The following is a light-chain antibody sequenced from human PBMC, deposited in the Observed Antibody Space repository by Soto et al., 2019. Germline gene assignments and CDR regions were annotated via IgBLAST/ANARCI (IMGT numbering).Light chain of an antibody. Sequence: EIVLKHSQATLSFSQGERAPLSGRASQSVRTSLGWYQQNPGQAPRLLIYDASNRATGIPARFSGSGSGTDFTLTISSLEPEDFAIYYCQQRGSWPLTFGGGTKVEIK. CDR2: DAS. J-gene: IGKJ4*01. CDR1: QSVRTS. CDR3: QQRGSWPLT. V-gene: IGKV3-11*01.